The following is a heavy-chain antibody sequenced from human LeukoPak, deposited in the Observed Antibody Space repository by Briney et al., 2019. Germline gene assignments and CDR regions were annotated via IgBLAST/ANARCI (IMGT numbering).Heavy chain of an antibody. V-gene: IGHV3-66*01. D-gene: IGHD6-13*01. Sequence: GGSLRLSCAASGFTFSSYAISWVRQAPGKGLEWVSVIYSGGSTYYADSVKGRFTISRDNSKNTLYLQMNSLRAEDTAVYYCARGFGYSNNYYFDYWGQGTLVTVSS. CDR2: IYSGGST. CDR3: ARGFGYSNNYYFDY. J-gene: IGHJ4*02. CDR1: GFTFSSYA.